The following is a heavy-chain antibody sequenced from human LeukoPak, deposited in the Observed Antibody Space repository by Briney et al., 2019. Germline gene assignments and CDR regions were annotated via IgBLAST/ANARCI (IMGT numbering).Heavy chain of an antibody. CDR2: ISSSGRTI. V-gene: IGHV3-48*03. CDR3: ARNTPEDAFDI. J-gene: IGHJ3*02. CDR1: GFTFSTYE. Sequence: GGSLRLSCAASGFTFSTYEMNWVRQAPGKGLEWVSYISSSGRTIYYADSVKGRFTISRDNAKNSLYLQMNSLRAEDTAAYYCARNTPEDAFDIWGQGTMVTVSS.